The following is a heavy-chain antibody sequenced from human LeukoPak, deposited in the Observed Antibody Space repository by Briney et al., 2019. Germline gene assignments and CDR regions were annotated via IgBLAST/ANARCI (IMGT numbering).Heavy chain of an antibody. J-gene: IGHJ3*02. D-gene: IGHD3-10*01. CDR3: AREAPVGFGELGAFDI. V-gene: IGHV1-2*06. CDR2: INPNSGGT. CDR1: GYTFTGYY. Sequence: ASVKVSCKASGYTFTGYYIHWVRQAPGQGLEWMGRINPNSGGTNYAQKFQGRVTMTRDTSISTAYMELSRLRSDDTAVYYCAREAPVGFGELGAFDIWGQGTMVTVSS.